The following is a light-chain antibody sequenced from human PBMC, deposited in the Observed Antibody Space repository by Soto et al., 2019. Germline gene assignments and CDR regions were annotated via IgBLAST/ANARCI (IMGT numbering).Light chain of an antibody. Sequence: DIQMTQAPSTLSASVGDRVTITCRASQNINAWLAWYQQKPGEAPKLLIYGVSTLHSGVPSRFSGSASGTEFTLTISNLESDDFATYYCQQYHRYSTFGQGTKVDIK. CDR2: GVS. J-gene: IGKJ1*01. CDR3: QQYHRYST. V-gene: IGKV1-5*01. CDR1: QNINAW.